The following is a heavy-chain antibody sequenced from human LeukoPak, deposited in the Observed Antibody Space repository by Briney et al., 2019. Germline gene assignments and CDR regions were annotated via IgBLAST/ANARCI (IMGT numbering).Heavy chain of an antibody. CDR3: ARGQYYYDSSGYPVDY. J-gene: IGHJ4*02. V-gene: IGHV3-30-3*01. CDR2: ISYDGSNK. D-gene: IGHD3-22*01. CDR1: GFTFSSSA. Sequence: GGSLRLSCAASGFTFSSSAMHWVRQAPGKGLEWVAVISYDGSNKYYADSVKGRFTISRDNSKNTLYLQMNSLRAEDTAVYYCARGQYYYDSSGYPVDYWGQGTLVTVSS.